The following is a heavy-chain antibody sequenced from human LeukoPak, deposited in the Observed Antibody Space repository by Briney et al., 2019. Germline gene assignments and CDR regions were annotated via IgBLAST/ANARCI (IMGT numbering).Heavy chain of an antibody. CDR2: ISSSSTYI. CDR3: ARRAGAYSHPYDY. CDR1: GFTFSNYI. Sequence: GGSLRLSCAASGFTFSNYIINWVRQAPGKGLEWVSSISSSSTYIYYADSVKGRFTISRDNAKNSLYLQMNSLRAEDTAVYYCARRAGAYSHPYDYWGQGTLVTVSS. J-gene: IGHJ4*02. D-gene: IGHD4/OR15-4a*01. V-gene: IGHV3-21*04.